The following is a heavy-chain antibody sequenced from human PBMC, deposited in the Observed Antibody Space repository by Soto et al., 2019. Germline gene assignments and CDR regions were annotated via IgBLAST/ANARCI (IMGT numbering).Heavy chain of an antibody. CDR2: IIPIFGTA. D-gene: IGHD5-18*01. V-gene: IGHV1-69*06. CDR3: ARDDVDTVPAGWFDP. CDR1: GGTFSSYA. Sequence: AASVKVSCKASGGTFSSYAISWVRQAPGQGLEWMGGIIPIFGTANYAQKFQGRVTITADKSTSTAYMELSSLRSEDTAVYYCARDDVDTVPAGWFDPWGQGTLVTVSS. J-gene: IGHJ5*02.